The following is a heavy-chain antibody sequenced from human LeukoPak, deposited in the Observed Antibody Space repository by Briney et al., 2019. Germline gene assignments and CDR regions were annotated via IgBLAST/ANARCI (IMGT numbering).Heavy chain of an antibody. D-gene: IGHD3-16*01. CDR2: ISRNSGSI. CDR1: GFTFDDYA. J-gene: IGHJ4*02. CDR3: AKDRRSGSYGNLVDQ. V-gene: IGHV3-9*01. Sequence: GRSLRLSCAASGFTFDDYAMHWVRQAPGKGLEWVSGISRNSGSIQYADSVKGRFTISRDNAKTSLYLQMNSLRAEDTAFYYCAKDRRSGSYGNLVDQWGQGTLVTVSS.